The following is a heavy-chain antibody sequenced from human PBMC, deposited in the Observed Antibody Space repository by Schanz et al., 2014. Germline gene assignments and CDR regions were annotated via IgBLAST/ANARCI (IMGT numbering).Heavy chain of an antibody. V-gene: IGHV3-53*01. CDR1: GFSVSNTY. Sequence: EVQLAESGGGLIQPGGSLRLSCVVSGFSVSNTYMHWVRQPPGKGLEWVSVINSAGTTYYADSVKGRFTFSRDSSKNTVYLQMDSLRADDTSVYYCARGRGYITGQWGQGILVTVSS. CDR3: ARGRGYITGQ. J-gene: IGHJ4*02. D-gene: IGHD1-20*01. CDR2: INSAGTT.